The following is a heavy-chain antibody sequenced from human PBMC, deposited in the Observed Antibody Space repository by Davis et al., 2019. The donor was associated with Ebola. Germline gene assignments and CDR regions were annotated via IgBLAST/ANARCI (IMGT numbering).Heavy chain of an antibody. V-gene: IGHV4-59*11. J-gene: IGHJ4*02. D-gene: IGHD3-16*01. CDR1: GVSITTHY. CDR2: VYYTGST. Sequence: PGGSLRRSCTISGVSITTHYWNWIRQPPGKGLEWIGSVYYTGSTNYSPSLESRVTISVDTSKNQFSLKLRSVTAADTAVYYCAERGGSVWGQGTLVTVSS. CDR3: AERGGSV.